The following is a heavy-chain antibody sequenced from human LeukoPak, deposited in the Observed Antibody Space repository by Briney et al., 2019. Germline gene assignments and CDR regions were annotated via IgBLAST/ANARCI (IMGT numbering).Heavy chain of an antibody. CDR3: ASASEITIFGVVIGPLGY. D-gene: IGHD3-3*01. J-gene: IGHJ4*02. V-gene: IGHV3-21*04. Sequence: GGSLRLSCAASGFTFSSYSMNRVRQAPGKGLEWVSSISSSSSYIYYADSVKGRFTISRDNAKNSLYLQMNSLRAEDTAVYYCASASEITIFGVVIGPLGYWGQGTLVTVSS. CDR2: ISSSSSYI. CDR1: GFTFSSYS.